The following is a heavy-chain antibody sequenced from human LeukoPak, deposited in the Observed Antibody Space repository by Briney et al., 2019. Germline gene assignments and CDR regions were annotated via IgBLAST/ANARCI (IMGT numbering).Heavy chain of an antibody. CDR2: IRCDGSNK. CDR3: AKGSQAFDY. J-gene: IGHJ4*02. V-gene: IGHV3-30*02. CDR1: GFIFSSYG. Sequence: QSGGSLRLSCAASGFIFSSYGMHWVRQAPGKGLEWVAFIRCDGSNKYYADSVKGRFTISRDNSKNTLYLQMNSLRAEDTAVYYCAKGSQAFDYWGQGTLVTVSS.